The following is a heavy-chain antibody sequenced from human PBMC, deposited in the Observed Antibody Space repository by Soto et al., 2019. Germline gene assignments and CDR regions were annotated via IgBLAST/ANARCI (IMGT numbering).Heavy chain of an antibody. D-gene: IGHD1-26*01. CDR1: GGSISSGGYY. CDR2: IYYSGST. V-gene: IGHV4-31*02. CDR3: ARLGRWETNS. J-gene: IGHJ4*02. Sequence: LCGGSISSGGYYWSWIRQHPGKGLEWIGYIYYSGSTYYNPSLKSRVTISVDTSKNQFSLKLSSVTAADTAVYYCARLGRWETNSWGQGTLVTVSS.